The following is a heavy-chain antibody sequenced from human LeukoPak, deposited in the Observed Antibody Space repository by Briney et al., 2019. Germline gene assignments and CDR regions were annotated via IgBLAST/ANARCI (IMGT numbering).Heavy chain of an antibody. CDR3: ARDINRYYDFWSGRPDY. V-gene: IGHV4-39*07. CDR1: GGSISSSSYY. D-gene: IGHD3-3*01. J-gene: IGHJ4*02. CDR2: IYYSGST. Sequence: SETLSLTCTVSGGSISSSSYYWGWIRQLPGKGLEWIGSIYYSGSTYYNPSLKSRVTISVDTSKNQFSLKLSSVTAADTAVYYCARDINRYYDFWSGRPDYWGQGTLVTVSS.